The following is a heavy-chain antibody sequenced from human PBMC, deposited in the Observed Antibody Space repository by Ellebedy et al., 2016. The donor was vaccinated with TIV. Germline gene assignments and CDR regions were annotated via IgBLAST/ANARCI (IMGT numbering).Heavy chain of an antibody. D-gene: IGHD3-22*01. CDR3: AREGNGRGFTNGLDI. J-gene: IGHJ3*02. V-gene: IGHV1-69*10. Sequence: ASVKVSCKASGGTFSRYAINWVRQAPGQGLEWMGRFIPILGRAYYAQELQGRVVITADKSARTAYMELSSLRFDDTAVYFCAREGNGRGFTNGLDIWGQGTTVTVSS. CDR2: FIPILGRA. CDR1: GGTFSRYA.